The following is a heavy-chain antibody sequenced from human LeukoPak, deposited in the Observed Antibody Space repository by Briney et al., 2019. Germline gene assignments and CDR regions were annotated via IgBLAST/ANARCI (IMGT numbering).Heavy chain of an antibody. J-gene: IGHJ3*02. CDR1: GGSISSYY. CDR3: ARRLEAYDFWSGYPLGAFDI. CDR2: NYYSGST. Sequence: KSSETLSLTCTVSGGSISSYYRSWIRQPPGEGLEWIGYNYYSGSTNYNPSLKSRVTISVDTSKNQFSLKLSSVTAADTAVYYCARRLEAYDFWSGYPLGAFDIWGQGTMVTVSS. D-gene: IGHD3-3*01. V-gene: IGHV4-59*01.